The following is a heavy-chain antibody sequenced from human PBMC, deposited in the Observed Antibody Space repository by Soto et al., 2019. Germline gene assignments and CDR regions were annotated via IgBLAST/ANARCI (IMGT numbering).Heavy chain of an antibody. CDR2: ISYDGSNK. J-gene: IGHJ3*02. D-gene: IGHD3-22*01. V-gene: IGHV3-30-3*01. CDR3: ARDSNYYDSSGYWAGDAFAI. Sequence: QVQLVESGGGVVQPGRSLRLSCAASGFTFSSYAMHWVRQAPGKGLEWVAVISYDGSNKYYADSVKGRFTISRDNSKNTLYLQMNSLRAEDTAVYYCARDSNYYDSSGYWAGDAFAIWGQGTMVTVSS. CDR1: GFTFSSYA.